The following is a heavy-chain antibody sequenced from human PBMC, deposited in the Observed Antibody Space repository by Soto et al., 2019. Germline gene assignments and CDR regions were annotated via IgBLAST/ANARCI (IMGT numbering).Heavy chain of an antibody. V-gene: IGHV3-23*01. CDR3: AKSYSSSWYERVNWFDP. CDR1: GFTFSSYA. Sequence: VGSLRLSCAASGFTFSSYAMSWVRQAPGKGLEWVSAISGSGGSTYYADSVKGRFTISRDNSKNTLYLQMNSLRAEDTAVYYCAKSYSSSWYERVNWFDPWGQGTLVTVSS. J-gene: IGHJ5*02. CDR2: ISGSGGST. D-gene: IGHD6-13*01.